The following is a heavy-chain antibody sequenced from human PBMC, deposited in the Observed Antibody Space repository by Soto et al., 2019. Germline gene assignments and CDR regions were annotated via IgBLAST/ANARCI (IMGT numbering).Heavy chain of an antibody. V-gene: IGHV1-3*01. CDR1: GYTFTSYA. CDR3: ARGDILFPAGVYYYYGMDV. J-gene: IGHJ6*02. D-gene: IGHD3-9*01. Sequence: ASVKVSCKASGYTFTSYAMHWVRQAPGQRLEWMGWINAGNGNTKYSQKFQGRVTITRDTSASTAYMELSSLRSEDTAVYYCARGDILFPAGVYYYYGMDVWGQGTTDTVSS. CDR2: INAGNGNT.